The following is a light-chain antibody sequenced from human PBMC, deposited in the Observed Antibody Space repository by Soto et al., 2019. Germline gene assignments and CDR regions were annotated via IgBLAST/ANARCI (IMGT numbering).Light chain of an antibody. Sequence: EIVMTQSPATLSVSPGERATLSCRASQSISSNLAWYQQTPGQAPRLLLYGASTRATGIPARFSGSGSGTDFTLTISSLQSEDFAVYSCHQYNNWPPCTFGQGTKLEIK. J-gene: IGKJ2*02. CDR1: QSISSN. CDR3: HQYNNWPPCT. V-gene: IGKV3-15*01. CDR2: GAS.